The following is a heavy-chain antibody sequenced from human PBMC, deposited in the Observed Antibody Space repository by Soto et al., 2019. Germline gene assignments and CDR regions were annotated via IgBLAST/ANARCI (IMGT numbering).Heavy chain of an antibody. CDR2: IYDDGST. Sequence: SETLSLICSVSGDSISSYFKNWIRQPPGKGLEWIGCIYDDGSTKYNPSLESRVTILLVASKNEFSLRLRSVTSADTAVYYCVSSRSAIYGDAFDVWGQGTMVTVSS. D-gene: IGHD2-2*01. V-gene: IGHV4-59*03. CDR3: VSSRSAIYGDAFDV. J-gene: IGHJ3*01. CDR1: GDSISSYF.